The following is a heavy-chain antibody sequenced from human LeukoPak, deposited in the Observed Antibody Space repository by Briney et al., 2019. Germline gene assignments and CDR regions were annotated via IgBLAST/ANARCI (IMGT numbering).Heavy chain of an antibody. J-gene: IGHJ4*02. Sequence: GGSLRLSCTVSGFTVSSNSWSWARQAPGKGLEWVSFIYSGGNTHYSDSVKGRFTLSRDNAKNSLYLQMNSLRAEDTAVYYCARDQRGYSYGFDYWGQGTLVTVSS. V-gene: IGHV3-53*01. CDR1: GFTVSSNS. D-gene: IGHD5-18*01. CDR2: IYSGGNT. CDR3: ARDQRGYSYGFDY.